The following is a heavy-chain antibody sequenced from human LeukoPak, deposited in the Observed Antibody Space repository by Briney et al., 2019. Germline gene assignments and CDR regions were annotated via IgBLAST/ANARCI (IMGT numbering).Heavy chain of an antibody. V-gene: IGHV1-18*01. J-gene: IGHJ4*02. CDR1: GYTFTSYG. D-gene: IGHD1-26*01. CDR2: ISAYNGNT. Sequence: ASVKVSCKASGYTFTSYGISWVRQAPGQGLEWMGWISAYNGNTNYAQKLQGRVTMTTDTSTSTAYMELRSLRPDDTAVYYCARDRVGATTGPNDYWGQGTLVTVSS. CDR3: ARDRVGATTGPNDY.